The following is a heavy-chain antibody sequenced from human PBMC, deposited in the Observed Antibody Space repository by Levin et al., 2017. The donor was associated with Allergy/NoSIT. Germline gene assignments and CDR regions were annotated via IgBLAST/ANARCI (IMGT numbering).Heavy chain of an antibody. CDR2: INWNGAGT. Sequence: PGGSLRLSCAASGFTFDDYGMSWVRQAPGKGLEWVSGINWNGAGTGYAESVEGRFTIPRDDAKKSLYLQMNSLRAEDTALYYCARGYYNGMDVWGQGTTVTVSS. CDR1: GFTFDDYG. D-gene: IGHD3-10*01. V-gene: IGHV3-20*04. J-gene: IGHJ6*02. CDR3: ARGYYNGMDV.